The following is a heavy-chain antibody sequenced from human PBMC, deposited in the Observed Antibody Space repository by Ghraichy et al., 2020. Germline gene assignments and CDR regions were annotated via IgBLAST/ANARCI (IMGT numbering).Heavy chain of an antibody. CDR1: GFTVSSNY. V-gene: IGHV3-66*01. CDR2: IYSGGST. Sequence: AGSLRLSCAASGFTVSSNYMSWVRQAPGKGLEWVSVIYSGGSTYYADSVKGRFTISRDNSKNTLYLQMNSLRAEDTAVYYCARDILWFGESPFDYWGQGTLVTVSS. J-gene: IGHJ4*02. D-gene: IGHD3-10*01. CDR3: ARDILWFGESPFDY.